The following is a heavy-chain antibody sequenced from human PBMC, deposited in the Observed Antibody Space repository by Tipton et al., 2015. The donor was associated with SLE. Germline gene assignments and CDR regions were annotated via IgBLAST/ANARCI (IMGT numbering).Heavy chain of an antibody. V-gene: IGHV3-33*06. CDR3: AKASEGRGDYSDYSDF. CDR1: GFSFSSYA. J-gene: IGHJ4*02. CDR2: IWYDGNNK. D-gene: IGHD4-17*01. Sequence: RSLRLSCAASGFSFSSYAMHWVRQAPGKGLEWVAVIWYDGNNKYYADSVKGRFTISRDNSKNTLYLQMNSLRAEDTAVYYCAKASEGRGDYSDYSDFWGQGTQVTVSS.